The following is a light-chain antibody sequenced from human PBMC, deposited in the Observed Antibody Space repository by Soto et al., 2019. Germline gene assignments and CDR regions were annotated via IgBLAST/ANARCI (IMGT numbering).Light chain of an antibody. CDR1: STNIGAGYG. J-gene: IGLJ1*01. V-gene: IGLV1-40*01. CDR2: GNT. Sequence: QSVLTKPPSVSGAPGQRVSISCTRSSTNIGAGYGVHWYQLRPGTAPKLLIVGNTIRPSGVPDRSSASTSGTSASLAITGLQAEDEGDYYCQSYDSTLSARYVFGTGTKVTVL. CDR3: QSYDSTLSARYV.